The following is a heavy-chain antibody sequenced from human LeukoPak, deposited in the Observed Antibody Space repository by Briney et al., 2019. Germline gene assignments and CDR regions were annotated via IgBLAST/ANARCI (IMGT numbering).Heavy chain of an antibody. CDR2: ISGSGGST. D-gene: IGHD5-18*01. J-gene: IGHJ4*02. CDR1: GFTFSSYA. CDR3: AKLSGYNYGALDY. Sequence: GGSLRLSCAASGFTFSSYAMTWVRQAPGKGLYWVSLISGSGGSTDYAGSVKGRFTISRDNSKNTLYLQLNSLRAEDTAVYYCAKLSGYNYGALDYWGQGALDTVSS. V-gene: IGHV3-23*01.